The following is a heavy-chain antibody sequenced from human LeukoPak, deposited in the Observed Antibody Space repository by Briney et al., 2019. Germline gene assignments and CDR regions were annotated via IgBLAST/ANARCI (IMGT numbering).Heavy chain of an antibody. D-gene: IGHD1-1*01. CDR1: GGSISSNNW. V-gene: IGHV4-4*02. Sequence: SETLSLTCAVSGGSISSNNWWGWVRQPPGKGLEWIGETYHSGSPNYNPSLKSRVTISVDKSRNHFSLNLSSVTAADTAVYYCARVNINNWHSCDYWGQGTLVTVSS. CDR3: ARVNINNWHSCDY. J-gene: IGHJ4*02. CDR2: TYHSGSP.